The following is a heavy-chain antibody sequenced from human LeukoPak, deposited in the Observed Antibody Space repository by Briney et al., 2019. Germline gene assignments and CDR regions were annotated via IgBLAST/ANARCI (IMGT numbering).Heavy chain of an antibody. CDR2: INPSGGST. CDR1: GYTFTSYY. D-gene: IGHD6-13*01. CDR3: ARAALDSSSWYAEYFQH. Sequence: PWASVKVSCKASGYTFTSYYMHWVRQAPGQGLEWMGIINPSGGSTSYAQKFQGRVTMTRDTSTSTVYMELSSLRSEDTAVYYCARAALDSSSWYAEYFQHWGQGTLVTVSS. J-gene: IGHJ1*01. V-gene: IGHV1-46*01.